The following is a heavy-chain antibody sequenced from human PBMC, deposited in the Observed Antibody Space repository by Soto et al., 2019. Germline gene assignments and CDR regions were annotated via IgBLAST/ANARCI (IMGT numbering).Heavy chain of an antibody. D-gene: IGHD1-26*01. CDR3: ARVRVVGRTTPYFFDY. CDR2: IFHSGST. CDR1: GYSISSGYY. V-gene: IGHV4-38-2*01. J-gene: IGHJ4*02. Sequence: KTSETLSLTCGVSGYSISSGYYWGWIRQPPGKGLEWIGSIFHSGSTYYNPSLESRVTLSVDTPRNHFSLKLSSVTAADTAVYYCARVRVVGRTTPYFFDYWGQGTLVTVSS.